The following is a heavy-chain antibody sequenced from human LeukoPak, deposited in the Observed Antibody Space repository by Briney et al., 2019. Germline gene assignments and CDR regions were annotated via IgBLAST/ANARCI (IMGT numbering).Heavy chain of an antibody. V-gene: IGHV1-2*02. CDR3: ARDLAVATL. CDR1: GYTFTDYY. J-gene: IGHJ1*01. Sequence: GASVKVSCKTSGYTFTDYYVHCVRQAPGQGLEWMGWINPNSGDTNYAQKFQGRVTMTRDTSISTTYMELRRLTSDDTAVYYCARDLAVATLWGERRLVTVSS. CDR2: INPNSGDT. D-gene: IGHD6-19*01.